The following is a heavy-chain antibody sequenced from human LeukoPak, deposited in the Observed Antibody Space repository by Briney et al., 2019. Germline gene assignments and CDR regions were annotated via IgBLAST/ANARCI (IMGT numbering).Heavy chain of an antibody. CDR1: GFTFSDYY. CDR3: ARGSGLLDWVPRILFDY. D-gene: IGHD1-1*01. V-gene: IGHV3-11*04. J-gene: IGHJ4*02. CDR2: ISGTSTTI. Sequence: KSGGSLRLSCAASGFTFSDYYMSWIRQTPGRGLEWVSYISGTSTTIYYTDSVKGRFTLSRDNAKNSLYLQMNSLRAEDTAVYYCARGSGLLDWVPRILFDYWGQGTLVTVSS.